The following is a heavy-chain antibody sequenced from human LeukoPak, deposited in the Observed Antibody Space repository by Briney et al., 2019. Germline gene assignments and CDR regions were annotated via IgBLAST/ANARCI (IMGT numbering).Heavy chain of an antibody. CDR2: IYYSGST. CDR3: ARVDYRGHSKDFDY. J-gene: IGHJ4*02. CDR1: GGSISSSSYY. V-gene: IGHV4-39*07. D-gene: IGHD4-23*01. Sequence: PSETLSLTCTVSGGSISSSSYYWGWIRQPPGKGLEWIGSIYYSGSTYYNPSLKSRVTISVDTSKNQFSLNLNSVTAADTAVYYCARVDYRGHSKDFDYWGQGTLSPSPQ.